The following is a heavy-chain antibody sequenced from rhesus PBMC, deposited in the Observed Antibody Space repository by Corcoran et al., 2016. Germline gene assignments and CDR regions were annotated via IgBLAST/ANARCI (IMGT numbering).Heavy chain of an antibody. J-gene: IGHJ4*01. V-gene: IGHV3S4*01. CDR3: TRGVLQFLDWLPSLFDY. Sequence: EVQLVESGGGLVQPGGSLRLSCAASGFTFSDYYMRWVRQAPGKGLECVSSIMMSSSYIYYAESVKGRFTISRDNAKNSLSLQMNSLKTEDTAVYYCTRGVLQFLDWLPSLFDYWGQGVLVTVSS. D-gene: IGHD3-3*01. CDR1: GFTFSDYY. CDR2: IMMSSSYI.